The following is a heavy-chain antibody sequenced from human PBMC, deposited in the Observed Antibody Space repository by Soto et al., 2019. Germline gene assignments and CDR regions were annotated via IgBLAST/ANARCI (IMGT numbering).Heavy chain of an antibody. CDR3: ARAGYSSSWYLHYGMDV. CDR2: IIPIFGTA. Sequence: SVKVSCKASGGTFSSYAISWVREAPGQGLEWMGGIIPIFGTANYAQKFQGRVTITADESTSTAYMELSSLRSEDTAVYYCARAGYSSSWYLHYGMDVWGQGTLVTVS. CDR1: GGTFSSYA. J-gene: IGHJ6*02. V-gene: IGHV1-69*13. D-gene: IGHD6-13*01.